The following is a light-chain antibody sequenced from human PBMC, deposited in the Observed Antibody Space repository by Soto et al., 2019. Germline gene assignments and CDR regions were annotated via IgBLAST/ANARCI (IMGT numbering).Light chain of an antibody. J-gene: IGLJ1*01. Sequence: QSVLTQPASVSGSPGQSITISCTGTSSDVGNYNYVSWYQHHPGKAPKLIIYEVSNRPSGVSNRFSGSKSGSTASLTISGLQAEDEADYHCSSYTTGSTLPWVFGTGTKVTVL. V-gene: IGLV2-14*01. CDR1: SSDVGNYNY. CDR3: SSYTTGSTLPWV. CDR2: EVS.